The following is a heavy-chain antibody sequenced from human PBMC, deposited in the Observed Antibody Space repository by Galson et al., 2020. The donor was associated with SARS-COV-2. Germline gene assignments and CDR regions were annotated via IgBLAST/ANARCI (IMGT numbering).Heavy chain of an antibody. Sequence: GGSLRLSCVVSGFPVNKNYMAWVRQAPGRGLEWVSVIYKDGTPYNADSVKGRFTISRDSSKNTLYLQMNSLTAEDTAVYYCARYLSALDYFDYWGQGTLVTVSS. CDR3: ARYLSALDYFDY. CDR2: IYKDGTP. D-gene: IGHD3-16*02. CDR1: GFPVNKNY. V-gene: IGHV3-53*01. J-gene: IGHJ4*02.